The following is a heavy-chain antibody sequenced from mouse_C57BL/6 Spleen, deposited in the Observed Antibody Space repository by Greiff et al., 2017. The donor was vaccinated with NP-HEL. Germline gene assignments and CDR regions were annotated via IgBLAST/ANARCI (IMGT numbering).Heavy chain of an antibody. CDR3: AREGTTVVAPFDY. J-gene: IGHJ2*01. V-gene: IGHV1-26*01. Sequence: EVQLQQSGPELVKPGASVKISCKASGYTFTDYYMNWVKQSHGKSLEWIGDINPNNGGTSYNQKFKGKATLTVDKSSSTAYMELLSLTSEDSAVYYCAREGTTVVAPFDYWGQGTTLTVSS. CDR1: GYTFTDYY. CDR2: INPNNGGT. D-gene: IGHD1-1*01.